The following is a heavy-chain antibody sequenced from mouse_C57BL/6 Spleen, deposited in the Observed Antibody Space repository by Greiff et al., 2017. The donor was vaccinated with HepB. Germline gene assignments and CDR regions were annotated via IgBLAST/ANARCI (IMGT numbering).Heavy chain of an antibody. CDR2: IYPRSGNT. V-gene: IGHV1-81*01. CDR1: GYTFTSYG. J-gene: IGHJ2*01. CDR3: ARFTTVAYYFDY. Sequence: VQLVESGAELARPGASVKLSCKASGYTFTSYGISWVKQRTGQGLEWIGEIYPRSGNTYYNEKFKGKATLTADKSSSTAYMELRSLTSEDSAVYFCARFTTVAYYFDYWGQGTTLTVSS. D-gene: IGHD1-1*01.